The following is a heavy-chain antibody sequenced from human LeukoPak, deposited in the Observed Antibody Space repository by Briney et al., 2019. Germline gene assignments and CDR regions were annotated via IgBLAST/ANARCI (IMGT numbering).Heavy chain of an antibody. D-gene: IGHD4-17*01. Sequence: SETLSLTCTVSGGSISSYYWSWIRQPAGKGLEWIGRIYTSGSTNYNPSLKSRVTMSVDTSKNQFSLKLSSVTAADTAVYYCAREVTTTVISYYFDYWGQGTLVTVSS. V-gene: IGHV4-4*07. CDR2: IYTSGST. J-gene: IGHJ4*02. CDR1: GGSISSYY. CDR3: AREVTTTVISYYFDY.